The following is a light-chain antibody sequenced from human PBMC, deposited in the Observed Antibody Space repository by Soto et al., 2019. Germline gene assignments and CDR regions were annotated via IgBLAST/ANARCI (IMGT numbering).Light chain of an antibody. Sequence: QSALTQPASVSGSPGQSITISCTGTSSDVGGYNSVSWYQHHPGNAPKLMIFDVSNRPSGVSNRFSGSKSGNTASLTISGLQPADEADYYFSSYTTSNTRQIVFGTGTQVTVL. CDR1: SSDVGGYNS. CDR2: DVS. CDR3: SSYTTSNTRQIV. J-gene: IGLJ1*01. V-gene: IGLV2-14*03.